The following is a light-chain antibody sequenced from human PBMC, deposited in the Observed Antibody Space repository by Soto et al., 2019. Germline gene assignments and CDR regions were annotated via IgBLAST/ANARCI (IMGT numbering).Light chain of an antibody. V-gene: IGKV3-20*01. CDR2: GAS. CDR3: QQFSSYPLT. CDR1: QTLSNSF. J-gene: IGKJ4*01. Sequence: ESVLTQAPGTLSLSQGERATLSCRASQTLSNSFIAWYQQKPGQAPRLLIYGASSRATGIPDRFSGGGSGTDFTLTISRLEPEDFAVYYCQQFSSYPLTFGGGSKVDIK.